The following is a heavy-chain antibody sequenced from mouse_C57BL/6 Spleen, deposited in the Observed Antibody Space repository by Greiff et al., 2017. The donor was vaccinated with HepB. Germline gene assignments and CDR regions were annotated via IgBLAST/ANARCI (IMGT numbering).Heavy chain of an antibody. J-gene: IGHJ4*01. CDR1: GFTFNTYA. CDR3: VRDAPDYYGSSGGAMDY. Sequence: EVQGVESGGGLVQPKGSLKLSCAASGFTFNTYAMHWVRQAPGKGLEWVARIRSKSSNYATYYADSVKDRFTISRDDSQSMLYLQMNNLKTEDTAMYYCVRDAPDYYGSSGGAMDYWGQGTSVTVSS. V-gene: IGHV10-3*01. CDR2: IRSKSSNYAT. D-gene: IGHD1-1*01.